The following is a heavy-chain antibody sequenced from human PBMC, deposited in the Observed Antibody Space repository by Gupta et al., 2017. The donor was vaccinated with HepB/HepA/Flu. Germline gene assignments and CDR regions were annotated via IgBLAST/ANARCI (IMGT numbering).Heavy chain of an antibody. Sequence: QVQLVESGGGVVKPGRSLRLSCAASGFTFSSYAMHWVRQAPGKGLEWVAVISYDGSNKYYADSVKGRFTISRDNSKNTLYLQMNSLRAEDTAVYYCARWGVVTAIPLSDYWGQGTLVTVSS. J-gene: IGHJ4*02. CDR1: GFTFSSYA. CDR3: ARWGVVTAIPLSDY. CDR2: ISYDGSNK. V-gene: IGHV3-30-3*01. D-gene: IGHD2-21*02.